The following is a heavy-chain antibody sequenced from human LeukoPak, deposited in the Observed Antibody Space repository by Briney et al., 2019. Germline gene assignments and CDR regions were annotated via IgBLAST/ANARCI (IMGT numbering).Heavy chain of an antibody. V-gene: IGHV4-4*07. CDR1: GGSISNYY. Sequence: SETLSLTCTVSGGSISNYYWSWIRQPAGKGLEWIGRIYTSGSTNYNPSLKSRVTMSVDTSKNQFSLKLSSVTAADTAVYYCAREVVRGVIIADYYYGMDVWGQGTTVTVSS. CDR3: AREVVRGVIIADYYYGMDV. J-gene: IGHJ6*02. D-gene: IGHD3-10*01. CDR2: IYTSGST.